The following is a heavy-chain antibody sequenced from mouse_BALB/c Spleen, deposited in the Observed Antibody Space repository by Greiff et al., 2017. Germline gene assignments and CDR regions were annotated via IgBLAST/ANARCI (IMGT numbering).Heavy chain of an antibody. V-gene: IGHV3-2*02. CDR1: GYSITSDYA. J-gene: IGHJ4*01. D-gene: IGHD1-2*01. CDR3: ASAITTGYYYAMDY. CDR2: ISYSGST. Sequence: EVKLMESGPGLVKPSQSLSLTCTVTGYSITSDYAWNWIRQFPGNKLEWMGYISYSGSTSYNPSLKSRISITRDTSKNQFFLQLNSVTTEDTATYYCASAITTGYYYAMDYWGQGTSVTVSS.